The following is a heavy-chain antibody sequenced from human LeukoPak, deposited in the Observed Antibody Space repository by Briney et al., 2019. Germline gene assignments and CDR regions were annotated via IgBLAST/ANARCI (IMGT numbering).Heavy chain of an antibody. V-gene: IGHV4-39*01. Sequence: PSETLSLTCTVPGGSISSSSYYWGWIRQPPGKGLEWIGSIYYSGSTYYNPSLKSRVTISVDTSKNQFSLKLSSVTAADTAVYYCARAGYSSGWYYFDYWSQGTLVTVSS. J-gene: IGHJ4*02. CDR3: ARAGYSSGWYYFDY. CDR1: GGSISSSSYY. CDR2: IYYSGST. D-gene: IGHD6-19*01.